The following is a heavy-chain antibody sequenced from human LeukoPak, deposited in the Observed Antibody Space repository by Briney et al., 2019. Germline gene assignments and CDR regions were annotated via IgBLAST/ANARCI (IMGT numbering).Heavy chain of an antibody. J-gene: IGHJ3*02. V-gene: IGHV4-30-2*01. CDR2: IYHSGST. CDR3: ARKPPNNAEDI. Sequence: TSETLSLTCAVSGGSISSGGYSWSWIRQPPGKGLEWIGYIYHSGSTYYNPSLKSRVTISVDRSKNQFSLKLSSVTAADTAVYYCARKPPNNAEDIWGQGTMVTVSS. D-gene: IGHD1-14*01. CDR1: GGSISSGGYS.